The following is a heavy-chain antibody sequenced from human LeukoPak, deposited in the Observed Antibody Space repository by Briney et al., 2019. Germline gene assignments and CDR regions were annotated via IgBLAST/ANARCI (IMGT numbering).Heavy chain of an antibody. CDR3: TRDRGYSSGWYTDAFDI. D-gene: IGHD6-19*01. Sequence: GGSLRLSCTASGFTFGDYAMSWVRQAPGKGLGWVGFIRSKAYGGTTEYAASVKGRFTISRDDSKSIAYLQMNSLKTEDTAVYYCTRDRGYSSGWYTDAFDIWGQGTMVTVSS. CDR2: IRSKAYGGTT. CDR1: GFTFGDYA. J-gene: IGHJ3*02. V-gene: IGHV3-49*04.